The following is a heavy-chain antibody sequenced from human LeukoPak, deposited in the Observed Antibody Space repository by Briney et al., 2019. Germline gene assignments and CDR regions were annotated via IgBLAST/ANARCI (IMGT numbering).Heavy chain of an antibody. D-gene: IGHD6-19*01. J-gene: IGHJ5*02. CDR3: AAPPEIKSSGWRGWFDP. Sequence: GGSLRLSCTASGFTFSSYSMNWVRLAPGKGLEWVSSISSSSSYIYYADSVKGRFTISRDNAKNSLYLQMNSLRAEDTAVYYCAAPPEIKSSGWRGWFDPWGQGTLVTVSS. CDR1: GFTFSSYS. V-gene: IGHV3-21*01. CDR2: ISSSSSYI.